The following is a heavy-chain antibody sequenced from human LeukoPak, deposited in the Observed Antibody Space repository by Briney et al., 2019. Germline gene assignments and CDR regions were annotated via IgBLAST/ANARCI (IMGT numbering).Heavy chain of an antibody. Sequence: SETLSLTCTVSGGSISSGDYYWSWIRQPPGKGLEWIGYIYYSGSTYYNPSLKSRVTISVDTSKNQFSLKLSSVTAADTAVYYCASGGYSYGRPYYFDYWGQGTLVTVSS. V-gene: IGHV4-30-4*01. CDR2: IYYSGST. CDR1: GGSISSGDYY. D-gene: IGHD5-18*01. J-gene: IGHJ4*02. CDR3: ASGGYSYGRPYYFDY.